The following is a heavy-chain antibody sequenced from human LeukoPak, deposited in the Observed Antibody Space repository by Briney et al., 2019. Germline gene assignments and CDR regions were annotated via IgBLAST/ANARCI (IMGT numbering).Heavy chain of an antibody. CDR2: IYYSGTT. J-gene: IGHJ4*02. Sequence: SETLSLTCTVSGGSISSGDYYWSWIRQHPGKGLEWIGYIYYSGTTYYNPSLKGRLTISVDTSKNQFSLKLTSVTAADTAVYYCARAAQNWNNAPYFDFWGQGSLVTVSS. V-gene: IGHV4-31*03. CDR1: GGSISSGDYY. CDR3: ARAAQNWNNAPYFDF. D-gene: IGHD1/OR15-1a*01.